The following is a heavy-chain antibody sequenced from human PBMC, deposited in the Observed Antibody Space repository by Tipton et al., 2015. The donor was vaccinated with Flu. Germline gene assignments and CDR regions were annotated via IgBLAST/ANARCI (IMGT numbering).Heavy chain of an antibody. CDR1: GGSFSGYY. Sequence: LSLTCAVYGGSFSGYYWSWVRQPPGKGLEWIGEINHNGSTNYNPSLKSRVTISVDTSKNQFSLKLSSVTAADTAVYYCARGLGVVVAVAFDIWGQGTMVTVSS. D-gene: IGHD2-15*01. J-gene: IGHJ3*02. V-gene: IGHV4-34*01. CDR2: INHNGST. CDR3: ARGLGVVVAVAFDI.